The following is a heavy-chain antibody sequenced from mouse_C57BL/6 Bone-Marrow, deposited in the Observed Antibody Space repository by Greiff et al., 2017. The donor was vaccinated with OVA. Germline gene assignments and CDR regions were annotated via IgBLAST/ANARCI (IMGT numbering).Heavy chain of an antibody. J-gene: IGHJ2*01. D-gene: IGHD1-1*01. CDR3: AKGGYYDYFDY. CDR2: FDPENGDT. V-gene: IGHV14-4*01. CDR1: GFNIKDDY. Sequence: VQLQQSGAELVRPGASVKLSCTASGFNIKDDYMHWVKQRPEQGLEWIGWFDPENGDTEYASKFQGKATITADTSSNTAYLQLSSLTSEDTAVYYCAKGGYYDYFDYWGQGTTLTVSS.